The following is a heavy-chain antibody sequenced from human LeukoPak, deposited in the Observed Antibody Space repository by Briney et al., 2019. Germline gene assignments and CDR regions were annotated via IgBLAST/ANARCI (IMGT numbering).Heavy chain of an antibody. CDR1: GFTFSSYS. CDR3: ARDVFRTAVAAHKWFDP. CDR2: ISSSSSYI. Sequence: GGSLRLSCAASGFTFSSYSMNWVRQAPGKGLEWVSSISSSSSYIYYADSVKGRFTISRDNAKNSLYLQMNSLRAEDTAVYYCARDVFRTAVAAHKWFDPWGQGTLVTVSS. J-gene: IGHJ5*02. V-gene: IGHV3-21*01. D-gene: IGHD6-19*01.